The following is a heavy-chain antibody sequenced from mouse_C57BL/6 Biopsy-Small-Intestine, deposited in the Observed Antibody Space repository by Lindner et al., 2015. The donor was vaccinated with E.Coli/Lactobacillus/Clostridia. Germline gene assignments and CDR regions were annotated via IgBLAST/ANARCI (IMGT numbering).Heavy chain of an antibody. CDR2: IIPYFGRT. CDR1: GYSFTGYN. D-gene: IGHD6-1*01. V-gene: IGHV1-39*01. J-gene: IGHJ4*01. Sequence: VQLQESGAELVKPGASVKISCKASGYSFTGYNMNWVKQSHGKSLEWIGNIIPYFGRTDYNQKFMGKATLTVDKSSSTAYMQLNSLASEDSAVYYCARGPTMLAPKGTYYAMDYWGQGTSVTVSS. CDR3: ARGPTMLAPKGTYYAMDY.